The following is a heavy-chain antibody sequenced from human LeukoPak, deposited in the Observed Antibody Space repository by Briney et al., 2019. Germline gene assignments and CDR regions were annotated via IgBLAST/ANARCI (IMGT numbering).Heavy chain of an antibody. CDR1: GFTFSSYG. D-gene: IGHD5-18*01. CDR3: ARRATTERGHSYGLDY. J-gene: IGHJ4*02. CDR2: IRYDGSNK. Sequence: GGSLRLSCAASGFTFSSYGMHWVRQAPGKGLEWVAFIRYDGSNKYYADSVKGRFTISRDNSKNTLYLQMNSLRAEDTAVYYCARRATTERGHSYGLDYWGQGTLVTVSS. V-gene: IGHV3-30*02.